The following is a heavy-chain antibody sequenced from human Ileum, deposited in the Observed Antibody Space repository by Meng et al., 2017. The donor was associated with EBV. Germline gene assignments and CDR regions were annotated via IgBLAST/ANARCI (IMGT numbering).Heavy chain of an antibody. J-gene: IGHJ4*02. CDR3: ARDPRSGWQYSFDH. Sequence: QVQLQESGPGLVKPSGXLSLTCXVSGGSISSDYWWSWVRQSPGKGLEWIGEILHTGSTNYNPSLGSRVTMSVDKSKNQFSLKVTSVTVADTAVYYCARDPRSGWQYSFDHWGLGTLVTVSS. V-gene: IGHV4-4*02. CDR2: ILHTGST. CDR1: GGSISSDYW. D-gene: IGHD6-19*01.